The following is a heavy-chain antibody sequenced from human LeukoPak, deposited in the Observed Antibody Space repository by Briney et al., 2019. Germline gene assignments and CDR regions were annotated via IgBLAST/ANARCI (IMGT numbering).Heavy chain of an antibody. J-gene: IGHJ4*02. D-gene: IGHD2-15*01. CDR2: IYYSGST. Sequence: PSETLSLTCTVSGGSISNYYWSWIRQPPGKGLEWIGYIYYSGSTNYNPSLKSRVTISVDTSKNQFSLKLSSVTAADTAVYYCASLGSNDYWGQGTLVTVSS. V-gene: IGHV4-59*08. CDR1: GGSISNYY. CDR3: ASLGSNDY.